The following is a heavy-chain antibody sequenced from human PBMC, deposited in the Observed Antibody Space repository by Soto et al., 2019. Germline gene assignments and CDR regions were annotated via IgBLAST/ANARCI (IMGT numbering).Heavy chain of an antibody. CDR2: IILPFGTA. CDR3: GSGPDYAGYFDY. V-gene: IGHV1-69*12. D-gene: IGHD4-17*01. J-gene: IGHJ4*02. CDR1: GGTFSNYA. Sequence: QVRLVQSGAEVKKPGSSVKVSCKASGGTFSNYAISWVRQAPGQGLEWMGGIILPFGTANYAQKFQGRVTITADESKTTACLELSGLRSEETAVDYCGSGPDYAGYFDYWGQGPLVTVSS.